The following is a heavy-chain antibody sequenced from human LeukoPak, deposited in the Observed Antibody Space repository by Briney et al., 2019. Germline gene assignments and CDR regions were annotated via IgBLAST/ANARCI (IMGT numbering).Heavy chain of an antibody. CDR1: GYTFTSYG. Sequence: ASVKVSCKASGYTFTSYGIRWVRQAPGQGLEWMGWISAYNGNTNYAQKLQGRVTMTTDTSTSTAYMELRSLRSDDTAVYYCARAYCGGDCYLPKDFDYWGQGTLVTVSS. CDR3: ARAYCGGDCYLPKDFDY. CDR2: ISAYNGNT. J-gene: IGHJ4*02. D-gene: IGHD2-21*02. V-gene: IGHV1-18*01.